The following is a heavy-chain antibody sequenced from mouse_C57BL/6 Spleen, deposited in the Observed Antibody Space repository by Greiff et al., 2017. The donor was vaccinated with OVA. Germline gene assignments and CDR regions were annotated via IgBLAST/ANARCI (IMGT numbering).Heavy chain of an antibody. Sequence: EVHLVESGGDLVKPGGSLKLSCAASGFTFSSYGMSWVRQTPDKRLEWVATISSGGSYTYYPDSVKGRFTISRDNAKNTLYLQMSSLKSEDTAMYYCARPIEKLGRGAMDYWGQGTSVTVSS. D-gene: IGHD4-1*01. J-gene: IGHJ4*01. CDR3: ARPIEKLGRGAMDY. CDR1: GFTFSSYG. CDR2: ISSGGSYT. V-gene: IGHV5-6*01.